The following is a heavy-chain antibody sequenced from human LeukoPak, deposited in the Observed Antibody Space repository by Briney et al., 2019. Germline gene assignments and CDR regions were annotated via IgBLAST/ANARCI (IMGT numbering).Heavy chain of an antibody. CDR1: GGSFSGYY. V-gene: IGHV4-34*01. J-gene: IGHJ4*02. CDR3: ARAPYYYGSGSSDY. CDR2: INHSGST. Sequence: SETPSLTCAVYGGSFSGYYWSWIRQPPGKGLEWIGEINHSGSTNYNPSLKSRATISVDTSKNQFSLKLSSVTAADTAVYYCARAPYYYGSGSSDYWGQGTLVTVSS. D-gene: IGHD3-10*01.